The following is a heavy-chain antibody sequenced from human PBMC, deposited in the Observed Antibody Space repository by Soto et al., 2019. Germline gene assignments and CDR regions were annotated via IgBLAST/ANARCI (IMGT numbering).Heavy chain of an antibody. V-gene: IGHV3-23*01. Sequence: EVQLLESGGGLVQPGGSLRLSCAASGITFSTYAMSWVRQAPGKGLEWVSGISGSGGSTYYADSLKGRFTIARDNSKNTLYLQMNSLRAEDTAVYYCAKAPASSMTASRPFDYWGQGTLVTVSS. CDR3: AKAPASSMTASRPFDY. D-gene: IGHD6-6*01. J-gene: IGHJ4*02. CDR1: GITFSTYA. CDR2: ISGSGGST.